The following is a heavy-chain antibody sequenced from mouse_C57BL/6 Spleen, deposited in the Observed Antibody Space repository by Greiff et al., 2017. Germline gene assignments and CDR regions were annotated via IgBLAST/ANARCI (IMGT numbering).Heavy chain of an antibody. CDR2: IHPNSGST. V-gene: IGHV1-64*01. J-gene: IGHJ4*01. CDR1: GYTFTSYW. Sequence: VQLQQSGAELVKPGASVKLSCKASGYTFTSYWMHWVKQRPGQGLEWIGMIHPNSGSTNYNEKFKSKATLTVDKSSSTAYMQLSSLTSEDSAVYYCASDGYYGGYYAMDYWGQGTSVTVSS. CDR3: ASDGYYGGYYAMDY. D-gene: IGHD2-3*01.